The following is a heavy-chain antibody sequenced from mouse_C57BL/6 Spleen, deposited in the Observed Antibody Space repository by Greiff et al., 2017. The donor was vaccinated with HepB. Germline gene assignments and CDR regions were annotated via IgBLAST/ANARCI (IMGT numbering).Heavy chain of an antibody. J-gene: IGHJ3*01. D-gene: IGHD2-3*01. CDR2: ISGGGGNT. CDR3: ARPYDGYYSWFAY. V-gene: IGHV5-9*01. CDR1: GFTFSSYT. Sequence: EVKLMESGGGLVKPGGSLKLSCAASGFTFSSYTMSWVRQTPEKRLEWVATISGGGGNTYYPDSVKGRFTISRDNAKNTLYLQMSSLRSEDTALYYCARPYDGYYSWFAYWGQGTLVTVSA.